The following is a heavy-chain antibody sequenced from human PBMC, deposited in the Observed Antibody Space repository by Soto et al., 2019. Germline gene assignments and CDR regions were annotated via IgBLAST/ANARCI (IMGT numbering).Heavy chain of an antibody. D-gene: IGHD4-4*01. CDR3: ARDIGRSHYIYFNH. CDR2: IYASGST. V-gene: IGHV4-30-2*01. CDR1: GGSISSGGYS. J-gene: IGHJ1*01. Sequence: PSETLSLTCAVSGGSISSGGYSWSWIRQPPGRGLEWIGYIYASGSTYYNPSLSSRVTISIDRSKNQFSLMLASVTAADTAVYFCARDIGRSHYIYFNHWGQGTLVTVSS.